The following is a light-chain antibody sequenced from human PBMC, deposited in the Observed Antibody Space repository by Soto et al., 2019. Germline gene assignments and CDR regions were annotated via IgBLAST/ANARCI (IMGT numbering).Light chain of an antibody. CDR1: QRINTSY. Sequence: EVVLTQSPVTLSLSPGERATLSGSASQRINTSYLAWYQQRPGQSPRLIVSAASIRATGIPDRFSGSGSGTDFTLTISRLEPEDFAVYYCQQYGASRTFGQGTKVEIK. CDR3: QQYGASRT. CDR2: AAS. V-gene: IGKV3-20*01. J-gene: IGKJ1*01.